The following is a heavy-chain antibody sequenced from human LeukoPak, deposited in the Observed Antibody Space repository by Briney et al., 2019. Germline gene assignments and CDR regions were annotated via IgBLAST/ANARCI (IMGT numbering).Heavy chain of an antibody. CDR1: GLNVTYNY. CDR2: FYSGGMT. CDR3: YARPVLPAAFLPSGNFMDV. D-gene: IGHD2-2*01. Sequence: GGSLRLSCAASGLNVTYNYMSWVRQAPGKGLEWLSVFYSGGMTYYADSVKGRFIISRDNSKNTLYLQMNRLRAEGTAVYYCYARPVLPAAFLPSGNFMDVWGKGTTVTVSS. V-gene: IGHV3-53*01. J-gene: IGHJ6*03.